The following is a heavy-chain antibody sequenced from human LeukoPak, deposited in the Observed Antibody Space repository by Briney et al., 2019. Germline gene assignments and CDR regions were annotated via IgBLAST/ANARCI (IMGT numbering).Heavy chain of an antibody. CDR3: AHSRWNGLVYYFYYMDV. V-gene: IGHV2-5*02. CDR2: IYWDDDK. Sequence: SGPTLVNPTQTLTLTCTFSGFSLSTSGVGVGWIRQPPGKALEWLALIYWDDDKRYSPSLKSRLTITKDTSKNQVVLTMTNMDPVDTATYYCAHSRWNGLVYYFYYMDVWGKGTTVTVSS. J-gene: IGHJ6*03. CDR1: GFSLSTSGVG. D-gene: IGHD6-19*01.